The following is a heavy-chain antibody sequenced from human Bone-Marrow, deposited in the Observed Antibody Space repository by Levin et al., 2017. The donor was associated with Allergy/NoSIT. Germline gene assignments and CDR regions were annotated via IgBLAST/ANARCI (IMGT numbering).Heavy chain of an antibody. J-gene: IGHJ4*02. CDR1: GFTFGDYW. D-gene: IGHD2-21*02. V-gene: IGHV3-7*01. CDR2: IKYDGSEK. CDR3: VKSDWSN. Sequence: GESLKISCAASGFTFGDYWMIWVRQAPGKGLEWVANIKYDGSEKHYVDSVKGRFTISRDNVRKSVYLQMNSLRTEDTAVYFCVKSDWSNWGQGTLVTVSS.